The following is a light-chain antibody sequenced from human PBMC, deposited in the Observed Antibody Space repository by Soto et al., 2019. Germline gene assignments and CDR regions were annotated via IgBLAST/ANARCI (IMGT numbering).Light chain of an antibody. CDR3: QQRSNWPIT. CDR2: DAS. J-gene: IGKJ5*01. V-gene: IGKV3-11*01. Sequence: SLVTQSPATLSLSPGESATLSCRATRSVSSYLAWYQQKPGQAPRLLIYDASSRPTDIPARFSGSGSGTDFTLTISSLEPEDFALYYCQQRSNWPITFGQGTRLEI. CDR1: RSVSSY.